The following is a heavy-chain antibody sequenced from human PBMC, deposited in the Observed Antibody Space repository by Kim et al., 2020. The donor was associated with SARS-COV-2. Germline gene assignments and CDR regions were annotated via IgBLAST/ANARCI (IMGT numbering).Heavy chain of an antibody. CDR2: ISGSGGST. Sequence: GGSLRLSCAASGLTFSSYAMSWVRQAPGKGLEWVSAISGSGGSTYYADSVKGRFTISRDNSKNTLYLQMNSLRAEDTAVYYCAKDVLVTGTTPYYFDYWGGGTLVTDSS. J-gene: IGHJ4*02. CDR1: GLTFSSYA. D-gene: IGHD1-20*01. V-gene: IGHV3-23*01. CDR3: AKDVLVTGTTPYYFDY.